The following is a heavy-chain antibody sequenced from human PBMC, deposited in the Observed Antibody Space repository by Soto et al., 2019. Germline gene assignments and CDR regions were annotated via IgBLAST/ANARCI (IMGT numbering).Heavy chain of an antibody. D-gene: IGHD3-22*01. CDR1: GFTFSNYE. V-gene: IGHV3-48*03. CDR2: ISYTGSTI. CDR3: ARGLRIYYDRSGLHY. J-gene: IGHJ4*02. Sequence: SLRLSCVVSGFTFSNYEMNWVRQTPGKGLEWVSYISYTGSTIYYADSVRGRLTISRDNSKNSLYLQMNSLRAEDTAVYYCARGLRIYYDRSGLHYWGQGTLVTVSS.